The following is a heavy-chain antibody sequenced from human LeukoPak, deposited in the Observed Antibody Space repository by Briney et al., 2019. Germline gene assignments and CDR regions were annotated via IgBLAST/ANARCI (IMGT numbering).Heavy chain of an antibody. CDR1: GFTFSSYA. CDR2: ISYDGSNK. J-gene: IGHJ5*02. Sequence: GRSLRLSCAASGFTFSSYAMHWVRQAPGKGLEWVAVISYDGSNKYYADSVKGRFTNSRDNSKNTLYLQMNSLRAEDTAVYYCAREGPEGAAAISGWFDPWGQGTLVTVSS. V-gene: IGHV3-30*04. D-gene: IGHD2-2*01. CDR3: AREGPEGAAAISGWFDP.